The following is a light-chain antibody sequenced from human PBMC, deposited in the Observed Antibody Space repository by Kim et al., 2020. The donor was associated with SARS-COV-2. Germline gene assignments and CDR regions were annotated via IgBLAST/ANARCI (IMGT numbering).Light chain of an antibody. CDR1: SLRSYY. CDR3: NSRDSRGNHWV. J-gene: IGLJ3*02. Sequence: SSELTQDPAVSVALGQTVRITCQGDSLRSYYASWYQQKPGQAHVLVIYGKNNRPSGIPDRFSGSSSGNTASLTITGAQAEDEADYNCNSRDSRGNHWVFGGGTQLTVL. CDR2: GKN. V-gene: IGLV3-19*01.